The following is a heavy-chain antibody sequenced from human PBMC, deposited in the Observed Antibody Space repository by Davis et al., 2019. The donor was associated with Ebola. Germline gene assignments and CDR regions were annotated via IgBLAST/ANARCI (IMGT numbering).Heavy chain of an antibody. D-gene: IGHD3-3*02. V-gene: IGHV4-39*01. J-gene: IGHJ4*02. CDR2: IYYSGRT. CDR3: ARRPFLEYYFDY. Sequence: SETLSLTCTVSGGSISSTSYYWGWIRQPPGKGLEWIGTIYYSGRTYYNPSLKSRVTISGDTSKDQFSLKLSSVTAADTAVYFCARRPFLEYYFDYWGQGILATVSS. CDR1: GGSISSTSYY.